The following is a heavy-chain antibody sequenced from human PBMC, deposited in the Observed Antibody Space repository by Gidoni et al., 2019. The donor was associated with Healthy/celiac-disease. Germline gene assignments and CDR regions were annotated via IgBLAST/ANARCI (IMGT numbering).Heavy chain of an antibody. CDR2: ISGSGGST. CDR1: GFTFSSYA. D-gene: IGHD4-17*01. CDR3: AKGGSDYGY. J-gene: IGHJ4*02. Sequence: EVQLLESGRGLVQPGGSLLLSCAASGFTFSSYAMIWVRQAPGKGLEWVSAISGSGGSTYYADSVKGRFTNSRDNSKNTLYMQMNSLRAEDKAVYYCAKGGSDYGYWGQGTLVTVSS. V-gene: IGHV3-23*01.